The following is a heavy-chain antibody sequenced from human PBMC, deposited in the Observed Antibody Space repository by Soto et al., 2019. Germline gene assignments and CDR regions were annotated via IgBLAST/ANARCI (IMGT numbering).Heavy chain of an antibody. D-gene: IGHD3-10*01. Sequence: SETLSLTCTVSGGSISSYYWSWIRQPPGKGLEWIGYIYYSGSTNYNPSLKSRVTISVDTSKNQFSLKLSSVTAADTAVYYGARAVDGSGSYYYWGQGTLVTVSS. V-gene: IGHV4-59*08. CDR1: GGSISSYY. CDR3: ARAVDGSGSYYY. CDR2: IYYSGST. J-gene: IGHJ4*02.